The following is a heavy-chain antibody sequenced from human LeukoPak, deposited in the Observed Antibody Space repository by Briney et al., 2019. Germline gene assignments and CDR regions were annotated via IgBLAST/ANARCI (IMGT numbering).Heavy chain of an antibody. V-gene: IGHV1-3*01. CDR3: ARGPRRWNPLEGLYGSSWYYFDY. CDR1: GYTFTSYA. D-gene: IGHD6-13*01. J-gene: IGHJ4*02. Sequence: SVKVSCKASGYTFTSYAMHWVRQAPGQRLEWMGWINAGNGNTKYSQKFQGRVIITRDTSASTAYMELSSLRSEDTAVYYCARGPRRWNPLEGLYGSSWYYFDYWGQGTLVTVSS. CDR2: INAGNGNT.